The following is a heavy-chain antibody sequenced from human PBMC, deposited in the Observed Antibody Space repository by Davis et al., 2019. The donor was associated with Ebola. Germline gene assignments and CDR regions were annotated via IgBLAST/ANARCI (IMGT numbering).Heavy chain of an antibody. D-gene: IGHD2-2*02. CDR3: AKDGRYSVGRGWFDS. V-gene: IGHV3-23*01. J-gene: IGHJ5*01. CDR2: ISGSGGTT. Sequence: GESLKISCSASGFTFSNYGMSWVRQAPGKGLEWVSTISGSGGTTYYADSVKGRFTISRDNSKNTLYVQMNSVRAEDTAVYYCAKDGRYSVGRGWFDSWGQGTLVTVSS. CDR1: GFTFSNYG.